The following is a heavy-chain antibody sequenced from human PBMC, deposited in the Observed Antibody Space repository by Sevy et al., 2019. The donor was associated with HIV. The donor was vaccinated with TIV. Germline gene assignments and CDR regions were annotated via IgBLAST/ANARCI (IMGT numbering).Heavy chain of an antibody. CDR3: AKVDVVVPVADYGLDV. CDR2: ISRSGSST. J-gene: IGHJ6*02. V-gene: IGHV3-23*01. Sequence: GGSLRLSCAASGFTFSNYAMSWVRRAPGKGLEWVSSISRSGSSTDYADSVKGRFTISRDNSMNTLYLQMNSLRAEDTAVYYCAKVDVVVPVADYGLDVWGQGTTVTVSS. D-gene: IGHD2-2*01. CDR1: GFTFSNYA.